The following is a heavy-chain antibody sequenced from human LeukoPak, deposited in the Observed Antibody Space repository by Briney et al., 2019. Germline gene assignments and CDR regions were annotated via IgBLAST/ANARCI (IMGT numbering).Heavy chain of an antibody. D-gene: IGHD3-22*01. CDR3: ARISDDSKSPFDY. CDR1: GFTFSSYA. Sequence: PGGSLRLSCAASGFTFSSYAMHWVRQAPGKGLEWVAVISYDGSNKYYADSVKGRFTISRDNSKNTLYLQMNSLRAEDTAVYYCARISDDSKSPFDYWGQGTLVTVSS. J-gene: IGHJ4*02. CDR2: ISYDGSNK. V-gene: IGHV3-30*04.